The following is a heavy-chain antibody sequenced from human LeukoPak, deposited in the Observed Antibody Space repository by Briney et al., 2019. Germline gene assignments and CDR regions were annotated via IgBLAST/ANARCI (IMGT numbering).Heavy chain of an antibody. V-gene: IGHV1-69*13. Sequence: ASVKVSCKASGGTFSSYAISWVRQAPGQGLEWMGGIIPIFGTANYAQKFQGRVTITADESTSTAYMELSSLRSEDTAVYYCARRGATVTTDAFDIWGQGTMVTVSS. J-gene: IGHJ3*02. CDR3: ARRGATVTTDAFDI. CDR1: GGTFSSYA. CDR2: IIPIFGTA. D-gene: IGHD4-17*01.